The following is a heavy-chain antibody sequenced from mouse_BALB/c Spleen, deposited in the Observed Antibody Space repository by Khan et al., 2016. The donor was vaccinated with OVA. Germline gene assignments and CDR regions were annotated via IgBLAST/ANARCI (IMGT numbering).Heavy chain of an antibody. D-gene: IGHD1-2*01. CDR2: INTYTGEP. CDR1: GFTFTNYG. CDR3: GRRGYGGAMDF. Sequence: QIQLVQSGPELKKPGETVQISCKASGFTFTNYGMNWVRQAPGKGLKWMGWINTYTGEPTFTDDFKGRFAFSLETSASTAYLQINSLKNEDTATYYCGRRGYGGAMDFWGQGTSVTVSS. J-gene: IGHJ4*01. V-gene: IGHV9-3-1*01.